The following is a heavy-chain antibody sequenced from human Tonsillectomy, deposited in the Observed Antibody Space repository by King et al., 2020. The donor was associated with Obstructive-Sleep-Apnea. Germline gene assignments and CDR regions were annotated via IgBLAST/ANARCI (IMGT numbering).Heavy chain of an antibody. CDR3: AKGPYGDYVRLYFDY. D-gene: IGHD4-17*01. Sequence: VQLVESGGGLVQPGRSLRLSCAASGFTFDDYAMHWVRQAPGKGLEWVSSISWDSGNIAYADSVKGRFTIYRDNAKNSLYLQMNSLRGEDTALYYCAKGPYGDYVRLYFDYWGQGTLGTVSP. V-gene: IGHV3-9*01. CDR2: ISWDSGNI. CDR1: GFTFDDYA. J-gene: IGHJ4*02.